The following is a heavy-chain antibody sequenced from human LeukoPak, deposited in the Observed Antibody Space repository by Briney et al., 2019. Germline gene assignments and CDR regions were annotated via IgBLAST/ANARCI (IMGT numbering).Heavy chain of an antibody. V-gene: IGHV1-2*02. CDR3: AATHSTYYDFWSGRGDY. CDR2: INPNSGGT. J-gene: IGHJ4*02. CDR1: GYTFTNYY. D-gene: IGHD3-3*01. Sequence: ASVKVSCKASGYTFTNYYMHWVRQAPGQGLEWMGWINPNSGGTNYAQKFQGRVTMTRNTSISTAYMELSRLRSDDTAVYYCAATHSTYYDFWSGRGDYWGQGTLVTVSS.